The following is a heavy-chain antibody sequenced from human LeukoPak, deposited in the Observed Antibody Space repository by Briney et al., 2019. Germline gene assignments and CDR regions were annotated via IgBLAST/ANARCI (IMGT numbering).Heavy chain of an antibody. J-gene: IGHJ4*02. CDR2: INHSGYT. CDR3: TRAVAGHPD. CDR1: GVAFSNYY. D-gene: IGHD6-19*01. V-gene: IGHV4-34*01. Sequence: SETLSLTCAVSGVAFSNYYWSWVRQSPRKGLEWIGEINHSGYTNYNPSLKSRVTMSIDTSKNQFSLMLTSVTAADTAVYYCTRAVAGHPDWGQGTLVTASS.